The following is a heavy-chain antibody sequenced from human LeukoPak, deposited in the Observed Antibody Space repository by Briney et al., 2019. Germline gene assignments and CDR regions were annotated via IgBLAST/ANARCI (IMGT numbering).Heavy chain of an antibody. CDR3: STWAFYHGLDV. V-gene: IGHV3-43*02. CDR1: GLDFADYA. J-gene: IGHJ6*02. CDR2: IHADGGRT. D-gene: IGHD2/OR15-2a*01. Sequence: PGGSLRLSCAASGLDFADYAMHWVRQIPGKGLECVAHIHADGGRTFYADSVKGRFTVSRDNGKNSLFLQMDSLTSDDTALYYCSTWAFYHGLDVWGQGATVIVSS.